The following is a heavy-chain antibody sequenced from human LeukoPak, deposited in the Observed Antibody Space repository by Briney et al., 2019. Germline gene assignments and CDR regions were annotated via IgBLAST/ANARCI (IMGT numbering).Heavy chain of an antibody. D-gene: IGHD2-21*02. Sequence: PGGSLRLSCAASGFTFSDYYMSWIRQPAGKGLEWIGRVYSSGSTNYNPSLKSRVSISVDTSKNQFSLRLSSVTAADTAVYYCARGGYCGGDCYFYYWGQGTLVTVSS. CDR3: ARGGYCGGDCYFYY. CDR1: GFTFSDYY. CDR2: VYSSGST. J-gene: IGHJ4*02. V-gene: IGHV4-4*07.